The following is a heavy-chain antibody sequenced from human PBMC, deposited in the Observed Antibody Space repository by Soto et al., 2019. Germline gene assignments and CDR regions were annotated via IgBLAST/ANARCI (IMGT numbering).Heavy chain of an antibody. J-gene: IGHJ6*02. V-gene: IGHV1-69*06. CDR3: ARGIAAARYYYYGMDV. D-gene: IGHD6-13*01. Sequence: QVQLVQSGAEVKKPGSSVKVSCKASGGTFSSYAISWVRQAPGQGLEWMGGIIPIFGTANYAQKFRGRVTITADKSTSTAYMELSSLRSEDTAVYYCARGIAAARYYYYGMDVWGQGTTVTVSS. CDR1: GGTFSSYA. CDR2: IIPIFGTA.